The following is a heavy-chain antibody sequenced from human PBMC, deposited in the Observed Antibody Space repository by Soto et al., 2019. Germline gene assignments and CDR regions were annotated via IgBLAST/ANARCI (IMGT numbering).Heavy chain of an antibody. V-gene: IGHV1-8*01. CDR3: ARGDLITNSYYYYGFDV. CDR2: MNPNSGNT. D-gene: IGHD3-3*01. CDR1: GYTFTSYD. J-gene: IGHJ6*02. Sequence: GASVKVSCKASGYTFTSYDINWVRQATGQGLEWMGWMNPNSGNTGYAQKFQGRVTMTRNTSISTAYMELSSLRSEDTAVYYCARGDLITNSYYYYGFDVWGQGAMVTSP.